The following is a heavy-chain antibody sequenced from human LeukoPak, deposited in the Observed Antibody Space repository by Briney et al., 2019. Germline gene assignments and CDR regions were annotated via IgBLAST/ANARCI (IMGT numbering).Heavy chain of an antibody. D-gene: IGHD3-16*02. Sequence: SETLSLTCTVSGGSISSYYWSWIRQPAGKGLEWIGRIYTSGSTNYNPSLKSRVTMSVDTSKNQFSLKLSSVTAADTAVYYCAREGVWGSYRYTFDYWGQGTLVTVSS. CDR1: GGSISSYY. CDR2: IYTSGST. CDR3: AREGVWGSYRYTFDY. J-gene: IGHJ4*02. V-gene: IGHV4-4*07.